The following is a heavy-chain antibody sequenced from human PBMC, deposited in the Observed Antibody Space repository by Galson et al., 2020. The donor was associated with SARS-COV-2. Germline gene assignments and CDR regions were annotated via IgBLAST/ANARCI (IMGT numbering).Heavy chain of an antibody. CDR1: GGSISSSGHY. Sequence: SETLSLTCNVSGGSISSSGHYWGWIRQPPGKGLEWIGSIYYTGSTYYNPSLKSRVTILQDTSKNHFSLRLTSVSAADTATYFCARDLWGAPATWDRWGQGALVTVS. CDR3: ARDLWGAPATWDR. J-gene: IGHJ5*02. D-gene: IGHD1-26*01. V-gene: IGHV4-39*07. CDR2: IYYTGST.